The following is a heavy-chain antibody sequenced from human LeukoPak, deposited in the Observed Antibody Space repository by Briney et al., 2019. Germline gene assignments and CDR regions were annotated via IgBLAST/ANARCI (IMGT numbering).Heavy chain of an antibody. CDR1: GFTFSSYA. CDR3: AKDLNMDTAMGLFDY. CDR2: ISGSGGST. Sequence: HTGGSLRLSCAASGFTFSSYAMSWVRQAPGKELEWVSAISGSGGSTYYADSVKGRFTISRDNSKNTLYLQMNSLRAEDTAVYYCAKDLNMDTAMGLFDYWGQGTLVTVSS. V-gene: IGHV3-23*01. J-gene: IGHJ4*02. D-gene: IGHD5-18*01.